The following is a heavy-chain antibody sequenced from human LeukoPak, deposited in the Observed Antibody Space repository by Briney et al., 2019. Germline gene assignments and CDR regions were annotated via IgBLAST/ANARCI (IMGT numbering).Heavy chain of an antibody. CDR3: ARDLLGYSSGWYGGWFDP. J-gene: IGHJ5*02. CDR2: ISAYNGNT. V-gene: IGHV1-18*01. D-gene: IGHD6-19*01. CDR1: GYTFTSYG. Sequence: ASVKVSCKASGYTFTSYGISWVRQAPGQGLEWMGWISAYNGNTNYAQKLQGRVTMTTDTSTSTAYMELRSLRSDDTAVYYCARDLLGYSSGWYGGWFDPWGQGTLVTVSS.